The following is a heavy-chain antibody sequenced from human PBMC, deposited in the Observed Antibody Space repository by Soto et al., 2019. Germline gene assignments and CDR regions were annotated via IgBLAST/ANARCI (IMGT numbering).Heavy chain of an antibody. CDR1: GYTFTSYG. CDR3: ARDSIVVVPAASYYYYYGMDV. Sequence: QVQLVQSGAEVKKPGASVKVSCKASGYTFTSYGISWVRQAPGQGLEWMGWISAYNGNTNYAQKLQGRVTMTTDTSTSTAYMEMRSLRSDDTAVYYCARDSIVVVPAASYYYYYGMDVWGQGNTVTVSS. CDR2: ISAYNGNT. V-gene: IGHV1-18*01. J-gene: IGHJ6*02. D-gene: IGHD2-2*01.